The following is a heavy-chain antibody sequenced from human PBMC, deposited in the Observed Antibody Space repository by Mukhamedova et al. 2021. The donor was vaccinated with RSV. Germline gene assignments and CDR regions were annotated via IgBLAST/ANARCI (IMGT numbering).Heavy chain of an antibody. D-gene: IGHD3-10*01. Sequence: IHPADSDTKYSPSFQGQVTLSVDKSINTAYLQWSTLEASDTAKYYCARQSSGSFFYFYMDVWGKGTTVTVSS. V-gene: IGHV5-51*01. J-gene: IGHJ6*03. CDR2: IHPADSDT. CDR3: ARQSSGSFFYFYMDV.